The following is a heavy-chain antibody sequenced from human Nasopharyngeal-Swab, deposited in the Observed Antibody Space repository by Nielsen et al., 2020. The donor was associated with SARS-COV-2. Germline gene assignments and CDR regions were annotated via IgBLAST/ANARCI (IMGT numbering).Heavy chain of an antibody. CDR2: IYYSGST. CDR3: ARGGPGLELFSRFDP. J-gene: IGHJ5*02. D-gene: IGHD1-7*01. Sequence: PGKGLEWIGSIYYSGSTNYNPSLKSRVTISVDTSKNQFSLKLSSVTAADTAVYYCARGGPGLELFSRFDPWGQGTLVTVSS. V-gene: IGHV4-59*13.